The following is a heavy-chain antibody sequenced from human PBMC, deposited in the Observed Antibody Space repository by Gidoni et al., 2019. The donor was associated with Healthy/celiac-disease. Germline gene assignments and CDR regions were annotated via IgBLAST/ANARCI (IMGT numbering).Heavy chain of an antibody. CDR3: TPGDYGGNSCGPWGECAFDI. J-gene: IGHJ3*02. Sequence: SWVRQAPGKGLEWVGRIKSKTDGGTTDYAAPVKGRFTISSDDSKNTLYLQMNSLKTEDTAVYYCTPGDYGGNSCGPWGECAFDIWGQGTMVTVSS. V-gene: IGHV3-15*01. D-gene: IGHD4-17*01. CDR2: IKSKTDGGTT.